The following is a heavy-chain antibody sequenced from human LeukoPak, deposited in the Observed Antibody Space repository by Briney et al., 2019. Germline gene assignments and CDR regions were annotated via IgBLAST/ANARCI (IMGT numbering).Heavy chain of an antibody. CDR1: GFTFGDYY. J-gene: IGHJ6*03. V-gene: IGHV3-11*01. D-gene: IGHD3-9*01. CDR2: ISTSASTI. Sequence: GGSLRLSCAASGFTFGDYYMTWIRQAPGKGLEWVSYISTSASTIYYADSVKGRFTISRDNAKNSPYLQMNSLRAEDTAVYYCARDGVLRYFDWLFPYYMDVWGKGTTVTISS. CDR3: ARDGVLRYFDWLFPYYMDV.